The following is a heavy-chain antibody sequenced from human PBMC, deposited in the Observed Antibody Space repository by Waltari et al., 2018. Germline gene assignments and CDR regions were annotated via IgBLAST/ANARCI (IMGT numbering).Heavy chain of an antibody. D-gene: IGHD3-22*01. J-gene: IGHJ4*02. CDR1: GYTFTAYY. Sequence: QVQLVQSGAEVKKPGASVKVPCKASGYTFTAYYIYWVRQAPGQGLEWMGWISPNSGGTNYAQQFQGRVTMTRDTSISTAYMELSRLRSDDTAVYYCARVLTGGLLIRYSDYWGQGTLVTVSS. CDR2: ISPNSGGT. CDR3: ARVLTGGLLIRYSDY. V-gene: IGHV1-2*02.